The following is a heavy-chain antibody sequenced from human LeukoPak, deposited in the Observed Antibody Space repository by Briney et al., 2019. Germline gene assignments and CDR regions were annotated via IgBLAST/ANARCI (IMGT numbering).Heavy chain of an antibody. CDR1: RFTFSSYS. Sequence: SPGGSLRLSCAASRFTFSSYSMNWVRQAPGKGLEWVSSISSSSSYIYYADSVKGRFTISRDNAKNSLYLQMNSLRAEDTAVYYCARARSSVTMIAEHWGQGTLVTVSS. CDR3: ARARSSVTMIAEH. V-gene: IGHV3-21*01. J-gene: IGHJ1*01. D-gene: IGHD3-22*01. CDR2: ISSSSSYI.